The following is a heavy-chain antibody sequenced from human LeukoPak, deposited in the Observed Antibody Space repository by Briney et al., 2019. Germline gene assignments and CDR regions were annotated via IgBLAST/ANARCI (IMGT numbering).Heavy chain of an antibody. V-gene: IGHV3-23*01. J-gene: IGHJ4*02. CDR3: AKSTGEGFLEWLLLLDY. CDR1: GFTFSSYA. D-gene: IGHD3-3*01. Sequence: GGSLRLSCAASGFTFSSYAFTWVRQAPGKGLEWVSAISGGGGSTYYADSVKGRFTISRDNSKNTLYLQMNSLRAEDTAVYYCAKSTGEGFLEWLLLLDYWGQGTLVTVSS. CDR2: ISGGGGST.